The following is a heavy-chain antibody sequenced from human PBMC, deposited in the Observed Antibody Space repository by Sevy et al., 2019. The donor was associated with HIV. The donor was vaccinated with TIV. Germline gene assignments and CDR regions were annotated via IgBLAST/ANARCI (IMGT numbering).Heavy chain of an antibody. Sequence: GGSLRLSCAASGFTFSPYSMHWVRQAPGKGLEWISYINGPSNAIFYADSVRGRFTVSRDNDKNSLYLQMNSLRAEDTALYYCARGVAYCGGAACQKTDYWGQGTLVTVSS. CDR1: GFTFSPYS. V-gene: IGHV3-48*01. D-gene: IGHD2-21*01. CDR2: INGPSNAI. CDR3: ARGVAYCGGAACQKTDY. J-gene: IGHJ4*02.